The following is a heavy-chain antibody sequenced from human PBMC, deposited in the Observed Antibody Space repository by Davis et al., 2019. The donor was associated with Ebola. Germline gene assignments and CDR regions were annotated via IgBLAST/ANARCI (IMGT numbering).Heavy chain of an antibody. J-gene: IGHJ6*02. CDR2: ISGSYT. Sequence: GESLKISCAASGFTFSSYSMNWVRQAPGKGLEWVAYISGSYTYYAESAKGRFTISRDNSKNTLYLQMNSLRAEDTAVYYCARDRILEWLGYGMDVWGQGTTVTVSS. CDR1: GFTFSSYS. CDR3: ARDRILEWLGYGMDV. D-gene: IGHD3-3*01. V-gene: IGHV3-21*05.